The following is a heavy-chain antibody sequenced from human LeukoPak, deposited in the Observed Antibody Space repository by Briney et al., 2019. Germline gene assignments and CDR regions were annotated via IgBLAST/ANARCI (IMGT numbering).Heavy chain of an antibody. V-gene: IGHV3-21*01. D-gene: IGHD3-10*01. CDR1: GFTVSSNY. J-gene: IGHJ4*02. CDR2: ISPSGNSK. CDR3: VRDFLGESGAGGY. Sequence: GGSLRLSCAASGFTVSSNYMSWVRQAPGKGLEWVSSISPSGNSKYHADSVKGRFTISRDNAENSLYMQMNSLRAEDTGVYYCVRDFLGESGAGGYWGQGTLVTVSS.